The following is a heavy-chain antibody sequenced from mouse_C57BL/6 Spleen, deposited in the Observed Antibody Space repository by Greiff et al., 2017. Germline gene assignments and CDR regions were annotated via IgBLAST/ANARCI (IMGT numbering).Heavy chain of an antibody. CDR2: ISGGGGNT. CDR3: VRHPDSSGYVGYFDY. CDR1: GFTFSSYT. Sequence: DVMLVESGGGLVKPGGSLKLSCAASGFTFSSYTMSWVRQTPEKRLEWVATISGGGGNTYYPASVKGRFTISRDNAKNTLYLQMSSLRSEDTALYYCVRHPDSSGYVGYFDYWGQGTTLTVSS. D-gene: IGHD3-2*02. V-gene: IGHV5-9*01. J-gene: IGHJ2*01.